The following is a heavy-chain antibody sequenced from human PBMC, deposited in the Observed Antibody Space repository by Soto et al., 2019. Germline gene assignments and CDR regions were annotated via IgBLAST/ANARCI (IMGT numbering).Heavy chain of an antibody. V-gene: IGHV3-30-3*01. Sequence: GGSLRLSCAASGFTFSSYAMHWVRQAPGKGLEWVAVISYDGSNKYYADSVKGRFTISRDNSKNTLYLQMNSLRAEDTAVYYCARDGGYSSGWYLQPDYWGQGTLVTVSS. CDR3: ARDGGYSSGWYLQPDY. CDR1: GFTFSSYA. J-gene: IGHJ4*02. CDR2: ISYDGSNK. D-gene: IGHD6-19*01.